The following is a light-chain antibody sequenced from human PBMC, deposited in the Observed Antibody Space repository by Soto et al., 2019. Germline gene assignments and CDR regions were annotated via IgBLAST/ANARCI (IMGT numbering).Light chain of an antibody. Sequence: EIVMTQSPATLSASPGERATLSCRASQSVSNNLAWYHQKPGQAPRLLIYGASTRATGIPARFSGSGSGTEFTLTISSLQPEDFAVFYCQQYNNWWTFGQGTKVEIK. V-gene: IGKV3-15*01. CDR3: QQYNNWWT. J-gene: IGKJ1*01. CDR1: QSVSNN. CDR2: GAS.